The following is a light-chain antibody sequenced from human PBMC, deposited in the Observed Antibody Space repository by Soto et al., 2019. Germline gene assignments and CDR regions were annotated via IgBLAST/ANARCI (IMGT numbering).Light chain of an antibody. CDR2: WAS. J-gene: IGKJ2*01. Sequence: DIVMTQSPDPLTVSLGERATINCKSSQSVLYSSNNKNYLAWYQQKPGQPPKLLIYWASTRESGVPDRFSGSGSGTDFTLSISSLQAEDVAVYYYQQYYSIPVTFGQGTKLEIK. CDR1: QSVLYSSNNKNY. V-gene: IGKV4-1*01. CDR3: QQYYSIPVT.